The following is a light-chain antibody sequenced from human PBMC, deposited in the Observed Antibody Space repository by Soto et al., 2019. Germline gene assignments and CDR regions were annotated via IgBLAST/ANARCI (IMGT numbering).Light chain of an antibody. CDR2: KAS. CDR3: QHYNRYSEA. CDR1: QTISSW. V-gene: IGKV1-5*03. Sequence: DIQMTQSPSTLSGSVGDRVTITCRASQTISSWLAWYQQKPGKAPKLLIYKASTLKSGVPSRFSGRGSGTEFTLTISSLQPDDFANYYYQHYNRYSEAFGQGTKVELK. J-gene: IGKJ1*01.